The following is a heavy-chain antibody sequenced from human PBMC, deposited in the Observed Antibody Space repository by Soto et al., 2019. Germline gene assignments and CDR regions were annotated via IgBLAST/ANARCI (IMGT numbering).Heavy chain of an antibody. CDR3: ASGSGSFDFYSYGMDV. J-gene: IGHJ6*02. CDR1: GGTFSSYP. Sequence: QVQLVQSGAEVKKPGSSVKVSCKASGGTFSSYPISWVRQAPGQGLEWMGGIIPIFGTANYAQKFQGRVTITADESTSTAYMELSSLRSEDTAVYYCASGSGSFDFYSYGMDVWGQGTTVTVSS. CDR2: IIPIFGTA. D-gene: IGHD1-26*01. V-gene: IGHV1-69*01.